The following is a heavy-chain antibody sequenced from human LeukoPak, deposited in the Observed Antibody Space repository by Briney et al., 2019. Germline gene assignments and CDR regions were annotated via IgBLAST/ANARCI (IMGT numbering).Heavy chain of an antibody. CDR3: AGTLVAAADYSLYYFDY. Sequence: SETLSLTCIVSGGSISSYYWSWIRQPPGKGLEWIGRIYTSGSTNYNPSLKSRVTISVDTSKNQFSLKLSSVTAADTAVYYCAGTLVAAADYSLYYFDYWGQGTLVTVSS. CDR1: GGSISSYY. CDR2: IYTSGST. V-gene: IGHV4-4*07. D-gene: IGHD6-13*01. J-gene: IGHJ4*02.